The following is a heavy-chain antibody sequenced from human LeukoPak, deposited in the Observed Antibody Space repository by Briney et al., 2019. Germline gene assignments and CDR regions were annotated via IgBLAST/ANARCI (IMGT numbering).Heavy chain of an antibody. CDR1: GFTVSSNF. J-gene: IGHJ4*02. Sequence: GGSLRLSCAASGFTVSSNFMSWVRQAPGKGLEWVSLIYSGGSTYNADSVKGRFTISRDNSKNTLYLQMNSLRAEDTAVYYCARDAAAQQLVHYFDYWGQGTLVTVSS. D-gene: IGHD6-13*01. CDR2: IYSGGST. CDR3: ARDAAAQQLVHYFDY. V-gene: IGHV3-53*01.